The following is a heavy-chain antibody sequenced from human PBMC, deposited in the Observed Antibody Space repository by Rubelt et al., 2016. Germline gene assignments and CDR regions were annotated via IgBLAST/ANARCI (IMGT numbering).Heavy chain of an antibody. D-gene: IGHD3-10*01. J-gene: IGHJ6*02. V-gene: IGHV1-18*01. Sequence: QVQLVQSGGEVKKPGASVKVSCKSSGYSFTDYYMHWVRQAPGPGLEWMGWFSAYNGNTNNAQNFQGRGTITEDTSTGTAYMELRSLRSDDTAVYYCASDYGVRGQGTTVTVS. CDR2: FSAYNGNT. CDR3: ASDYGV. CDR1: GYSFTDYY.